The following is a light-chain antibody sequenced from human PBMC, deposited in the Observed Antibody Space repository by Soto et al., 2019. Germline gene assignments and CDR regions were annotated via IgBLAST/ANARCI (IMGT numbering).Light chain of an antibody. CDR2: DVT. CDR1: SSDVGGYDY. Sequence: QSALTQPASVSGSPGQSVTISCTGTSSDVGGYDYVSWYQQVPGKAPKLMIYDVTNRPSGVSNRFSGSKSGNTASLTISGLQAEDEADYYCSSFTTSSTVLFGGGTKLTVL. CDR3: SSFTTSSTVL. V-gene: IGLV2-14*01. J-gene: IGLJ2*01.